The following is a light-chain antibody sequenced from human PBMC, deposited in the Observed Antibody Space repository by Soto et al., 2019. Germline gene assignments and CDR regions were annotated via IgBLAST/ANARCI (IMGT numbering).Light chain of an antibody. CDR3: QQSHSTPLT. CDR1: QSISSY. V-gene: IGKV1-39*01. CDR2: GAS. Sequence: DIQMTQSPSSLSASVGDRVTITCRASQSISSYLNWYQQKPGKAPKVLISGASSLQSGVPLRFSGSGSGTDFTLTIRSLQSEDFASYYCQQSHSTPLTIGGGTQVDIK. J-gene: IGKJ4*01.